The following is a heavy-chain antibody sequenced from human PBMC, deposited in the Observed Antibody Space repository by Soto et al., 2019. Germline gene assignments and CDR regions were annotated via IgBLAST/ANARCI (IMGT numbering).Heavy chain of an antibody. V-gene: IGHV3-48*02. D-gene: IGHD6-19*01. CDR1: GGSFSSYS. CDR2: ISSSSSTI. J-gene: IGHJ2*01. CDR3: ARDSSGWPYWYFDL. Sequence: ETLSLTCTVSGGSFSSYSMNWVRQAPGKGLEWVSYISSSSSTIYYADSVKGRFTISRDNAKNSLYLQMNSLRDEDTAVYYCARDSSGWPYWYFDLWGRGTLVTVSS.